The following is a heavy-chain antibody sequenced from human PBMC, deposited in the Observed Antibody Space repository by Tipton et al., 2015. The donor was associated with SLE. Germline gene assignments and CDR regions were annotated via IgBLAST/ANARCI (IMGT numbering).Heavy chain of an antibody. V-gene: IGHV1-69*01. CDR3: ARGGYSAYGGAFDI. J-gene: IGHJ3*02. Sequence: QVQLVQSGAEVKKPGSSVKVSCKASGGTFSSSAISWVRQAPGQGLEWMGGIIPMFGATAYAQKFQGRVTLTADDSTSTAFMELSSLRSEDTALYYCARGGYSAYGGAFDIWCQGTRVTVSS. CDR1: GGTFSSSA. D-gene: IGHD5-12*01. CDR2: IIPMFGAT.